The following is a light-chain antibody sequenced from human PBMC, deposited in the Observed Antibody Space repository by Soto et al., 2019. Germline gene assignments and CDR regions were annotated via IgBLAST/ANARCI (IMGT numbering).Light chain of an antibody. J-gene: IGKJ1*01. Sequence: EIVMTQSPATLSVSPGERATLSCRASQSVSSNLVWYQQKPGQAPRLLIYCASTRATGIPARFSGSGSGTEFTLTIRSLQSEDVAVYYCQQYNNWPQTFGQGTKVEIK. CDR1: QSVSSN. CDR2: CAS. V-gene: IGKV3-15*01. CDR3: QQYNNWPQT.